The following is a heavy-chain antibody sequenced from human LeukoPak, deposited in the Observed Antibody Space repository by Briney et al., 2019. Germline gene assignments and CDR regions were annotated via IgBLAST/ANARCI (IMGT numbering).Heavy chain of an antibody. Sequence: ASVKVSCKASGYTFTGYYMHWVRQAPGQGLEWMGWINPNSGGTNYAQKFQGRVTMTRDKSISTAYLQWSSLKASDTAMYYCARTYYYDSSGYYYLDYWGQGTLVTVSS. CDR1: GYTFTGYY. V-gene: IGHV1-2*02. CDR2: INPNSGGT. D-gene: IGHD3-22*01. J-gene: IGHJ4*02. CDR3: ARTYYYDSSGYYYLDY.